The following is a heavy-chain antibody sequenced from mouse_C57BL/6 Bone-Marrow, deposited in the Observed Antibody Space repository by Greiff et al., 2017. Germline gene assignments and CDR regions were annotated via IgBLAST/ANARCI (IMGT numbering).Heavy chain of an antibody. J-gene: IGHJ2*01. D-gene: IGHD2-2*01. CDR2: IYPGSGNT. CDR3: ARCGGSTMVPSYYCDY. CDR1: GYTFTDYY. Sequence: QVQLKQSGAELVRPGASVKLSCKASGYTFTDYYINWVKQRPGQGLEWIARIYPGSGNTYYNEKFKGKATLTAEKSSSTAYMQLSSLTSEDSAVYFCARCGGSTMVPSYYCDYWGQGTTLTVSS. V-gene: IGHV1-76*01.